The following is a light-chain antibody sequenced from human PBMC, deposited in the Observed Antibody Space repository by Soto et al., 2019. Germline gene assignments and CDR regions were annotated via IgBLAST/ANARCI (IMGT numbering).Light chain of an antibody. CDR1: QSVSSN. CDR2: GAS. V-gene: IGKV3-15*01. Sequence: ERVMTKAPATLSVSPGERATISCRASQSVSSNLAWYQQKPGQAPRLLIYGASTRATGIPDRFSGSGSGTECPLTISRRQYVAFAVYYCQQYNNWPHVYSFGQGTKLE. J-gene: IGKJ2*03. CDR3: QQYNNWPHVYS.